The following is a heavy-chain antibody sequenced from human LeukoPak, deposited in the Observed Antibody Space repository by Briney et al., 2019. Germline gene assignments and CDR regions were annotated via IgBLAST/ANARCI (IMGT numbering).Heavy chain of an antibody. CDR1: GGSISSYY. V-gene: IGHV4-59*03. CDR2: IYYSGST. J-gene: IGHJ4*02. CDR3: AARRLYYFDY. Sequence: SETPSLTCTVSGGSISSYYWSWIRQPPGKGLEWIGYIYYSGSTNYNPSLKSRVTISVDTSKNQFSLKLSSVTAADTAVYYCAARRLYYFDYWGQGTLVTVSS. D-gene: IGHD2/OR15-2a*01.